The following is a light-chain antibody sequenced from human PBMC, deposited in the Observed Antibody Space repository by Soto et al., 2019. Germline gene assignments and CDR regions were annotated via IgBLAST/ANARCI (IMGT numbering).Light chain of an antibody. J-gene: IGKJ1*01. V-gene: IGKV1-39*01. CDR3: QQYNSRT. Sequence: DIHMTQSPSSLSASVGYRFSITCRASQSISTHLSWYQQKTGKAPKLLIYAASSLQSWVPSRFTGSGSGSEFTLTISSMQPDDFATHYCQQYNSRTFGQGTKVDIK. CDR1: QSISTH. CDR2: AAS.